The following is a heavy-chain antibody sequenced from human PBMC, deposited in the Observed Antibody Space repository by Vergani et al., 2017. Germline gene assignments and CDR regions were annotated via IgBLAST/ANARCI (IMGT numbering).Heavy chain of an antibody. CDR2: IYVSGIT. CDR3: AGDNKQLRQRAFDL. V-gene: IGHV4-61*02. J-gene: IGHJ3*01. CDR1: GASITTDFYY. Sequence: QVQLQESGPGLVKPSQTLSLTCTVSGASITTDFYYCHWIRQPAGKGLEWIGRIYVSGITDYNSSLQSRVSMSVDTSKNQFSLTLTSVTAAETAVYYCAGDNKQLRQRAFDLWGQGTMVTVSS. D-gene: IGHD4-23*01.